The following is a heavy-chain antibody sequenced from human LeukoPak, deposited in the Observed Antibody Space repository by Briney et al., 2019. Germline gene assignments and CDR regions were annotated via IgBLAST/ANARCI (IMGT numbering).Heavy chain of an antibody. J-gene: IGHJ4*02. CDR1: GFTFSSYA. Sequence: GGSLRLSCAASGFTFSSYAMHWVRQAPGKGLEWVSYITTSGDSLYYADSVKGRFTISRDNARNSLSLQMNSLRAEDTAIYYCARMAVAGQYNDYWGQGTLVTVSS. D-gene: IGHD6-19*01. V-gene: IGHV3-48*03. CDR3: ARMAVAGQYNDY. CDR2: ITTSGDSL.